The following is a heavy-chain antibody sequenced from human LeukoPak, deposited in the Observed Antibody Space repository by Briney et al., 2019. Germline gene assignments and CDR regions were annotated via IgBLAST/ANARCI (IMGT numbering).Heavy chain of an antibody. CDR3: ARDPSNTSGWYAWADY. CDR1: GFTFTRYG. CDR2: ISAYNGDT. D-gene: IGHD6-19*01. J-gene: IGHJ4*02. V-gene: IGHV1-18*01. Sequence: ASVKVSCKASGFTFTRYGISWVRQAPGQGLEWMGWISAYNGDTKYAQKFQDRLTMTTDTSTSTAYVELRSLRSDDTAVYYCARDPSNTSGWYAWADYWGQGTLVTVSS.